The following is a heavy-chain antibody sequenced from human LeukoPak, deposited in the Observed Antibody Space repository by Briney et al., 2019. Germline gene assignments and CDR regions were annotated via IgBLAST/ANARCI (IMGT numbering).Heavy chain of an antibody. CDR1: GGSFSGYY. CDR2: INHSGST. Sequence: SETLSLTCAVYGGSFSGYYWSWIRQPPGKGLEWIGEINHSGSTNYNPSLKSRVTISVGTSKNQFSLKLSSVTAADTAVYYCARGVFDYVWGSYRTYYFDYWGQGTLVTVSS. J-gene: IGHJ4*02. CDR3: ARGVFDYVWGSYRTYYFDY. V-gene: IGHV4-34*01. D-gene: IGHD3-16*02.